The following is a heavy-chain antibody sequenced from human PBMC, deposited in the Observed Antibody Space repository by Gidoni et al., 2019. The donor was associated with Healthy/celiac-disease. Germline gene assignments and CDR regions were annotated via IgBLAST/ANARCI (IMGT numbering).Heavy chain of an antibody. CDR2: ISWNSGSI. J-gene: IGHJ6*02. CDR1: GFTFDDYA. D-gene: IGHD6-19*01. Sequence: EVQLVESGGGLVQPGRSLRLSCAASGFTFDDYAMHWVRQAPGKGLVWVSGISWNSGSIGYADSVKGRFTISSDNAKNSLYLQMNSLRAEDTALYYCAKDFLRYSSGYGMDVWGQGTTVTVSS. CDR3: AKDFLRYSSGYGMDV. V-gene: IGHV3-9*01.